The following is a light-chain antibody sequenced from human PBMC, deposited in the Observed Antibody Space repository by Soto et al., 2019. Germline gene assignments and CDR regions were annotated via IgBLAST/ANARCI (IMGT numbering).Light chain of an antibody. J-gene: IGLJ1*01. CDR1: SSDVGGRNF. CDR3: SSYTSISTRLYV. V-gene: IGLV2-14*01. Sequence: QSALTQPASVSGSPGQSITISCTGTSSDVGGRNFVSWYQQHPGKAPKVMISAVSHRPSGVSNRFAGSKSGNTASLTISGLQAEDEADYYSSSYTSISTRLYVFGTGTKVTVL. CDR2: AVS.